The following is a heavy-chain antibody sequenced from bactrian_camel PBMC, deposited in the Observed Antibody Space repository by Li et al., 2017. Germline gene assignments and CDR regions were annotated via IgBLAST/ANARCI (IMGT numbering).Heavy chain of an antibody. V-gene: IGHV3S6*01. CDR2: ISKDSLST. CDR1: GFRGFSLYR. D-gene: IGHD4*01. J-gene: IGHJ4*01. Sequence: QVQLVESGGGLVQPGGSLRLSCGASGFRGFSLYRMAWVRQAPGEGLNWVSTISKDSLSTYYTDSVKGRFTISRDNAKNTLYLRLDSLKTEDTAMYYCENYIPARSDATSLPRPKGQGTQVTVS.